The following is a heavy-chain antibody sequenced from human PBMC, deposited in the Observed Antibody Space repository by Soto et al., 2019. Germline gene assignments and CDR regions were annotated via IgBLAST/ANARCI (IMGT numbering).Heavy chain of an antibody. CDR2: IFRDGNTK. V-gene: IGHV3-33*06. CDR1: GFSFSNYG. CDR3: TNLRASFYFDY. Sequence: QVQLAESGGGVVQPGGSLTLSCAASGFSFSNYGMHWVRQAPGKGLEWVAAIFRDGNTKQYADSVKGRFSVSRDNSQNTLYLQMNSLRTEDTAVYYCTNLRASFYFDYWGQGALVTVSS. J-gene: IGHJ4*02.